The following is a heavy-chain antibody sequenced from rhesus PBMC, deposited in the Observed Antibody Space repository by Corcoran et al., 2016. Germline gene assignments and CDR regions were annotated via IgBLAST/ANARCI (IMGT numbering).Heavy chain of an antibody. Sequence: VQLQESGPGLVKPSETLSLTCAVSGGSLSVGYNWNLLRPPPRKALGWVGNFYGDSATTYYKPSLKSRLTISKDPSKTRFLLKLSSVTAADTAVYYCARAARGLAAALEYWGQGVLVTVSS. CDR3: ARAARGLAAALEY. CDR2: FYGDSATT. V-gene: IGHV4S9*01. J-gene: IGHJ4*01. CDR1: GGSLSVGYN. D-gene: IGHD6-25*01.